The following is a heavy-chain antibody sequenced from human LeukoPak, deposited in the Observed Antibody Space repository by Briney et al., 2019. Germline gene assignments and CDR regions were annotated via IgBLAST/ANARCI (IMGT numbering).Heavy chain of an antibody. D-gene: IGHD1-1*01. CDR2: INYSGST. CDR3: ARAQLNLLVDFGMDV. J-gene: IGHJ6*02. CDR1: GGSITTYY. V-gene: IGHV4-59*01. Sequence: SETLSLTCTVSGGSITTYYWTWIRQPPGTGLECIGYINYSGSTNYNPSLKSRVTISVDTSKNQFSLKLSSVTAADTAVYYCARAQLNLLVDFGMDVWGQGTTVTVSS.